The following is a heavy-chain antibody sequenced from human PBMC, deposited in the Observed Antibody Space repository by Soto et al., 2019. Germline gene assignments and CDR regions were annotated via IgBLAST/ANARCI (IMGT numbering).Heavy chain of an antibody. D-gene: IGHD3-10*01. Sequence: ALVKVSCKASGYTFTSYGISWVRQAPGQGLEWMGWISAYNGNTNYAQKLQGRVTMTTDTSTSTAYMELRSLRSDDTAVYYCARGRYYYGSGGYYNGAFDIWGQGTMVTVSS. CDR3: ARGRYYYGSGGYYNGAFDI. CDR1: GYTFTSYG. CDR2: ISAYNGNT. V-gene: IGHV1-18*01. J-gene: IGHJ3*02.